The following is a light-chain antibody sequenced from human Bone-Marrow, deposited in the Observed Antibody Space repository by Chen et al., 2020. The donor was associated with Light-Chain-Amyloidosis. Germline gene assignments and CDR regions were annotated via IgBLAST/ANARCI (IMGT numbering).Light chain of an antibody. CDR1: NIGSTS. Sequence: SYVLTQPSSVSVAPGQTATIACGGNNIGSTSVPWYQQTPGQAPLLVVYDDSDRPSGIPDRLSGSSSGNTATLTISRVEGGEEADYYCQVWDRSSDRPVFGGGTKLTVL. V-gene: IGLV3-21*02. J-gene: IGLJ3*02. CDR2: DDS. CDR3: QVWDRSSDRPV.